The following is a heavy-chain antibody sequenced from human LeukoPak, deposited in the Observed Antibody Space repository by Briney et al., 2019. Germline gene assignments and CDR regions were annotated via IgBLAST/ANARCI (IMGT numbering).Heavy chain of an antibody. CDR2: ISSSSSYI. CDR1: GFTFCSYS. D-gene: IGHD2-15*01. J-gene: IGHJ4*02. CDR3: ARGDCSGGSCYWGEWGDY. V-gene: IGHV3-21*01. Sequence: PGGSLRLSCAASGFTFCSYSMNWARQAPGKGLEWVSSISSSSSYIYYADSVKGRFTISRDNAKNSLYLQMNSLRAEDTAVYYCARGDCSGGSCYWGEWGDYWGQGTLVTVSS.